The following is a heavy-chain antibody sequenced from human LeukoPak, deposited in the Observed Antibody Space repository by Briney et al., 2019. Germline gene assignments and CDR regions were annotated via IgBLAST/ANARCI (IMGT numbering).Heavy chain of an antibody. V-gene: IGHV1-18*04. CDR3: ARMVRGVISWFDP. J-gene: IGHJ5*02. D-gene: IGHD3-10*01. CDR1: GYTFTNYY. Sequence: ASVKVSCKASGYTFTNYYMVWVRQAPGQGLEWMGWISAYNGNTNYAQKLQGRVTMTTDTSTSTAYMELRSLRSDDTAVYYCARMVRGVISWFDPWGQGTLVTVSS. CDR2: ISAYNGNT.